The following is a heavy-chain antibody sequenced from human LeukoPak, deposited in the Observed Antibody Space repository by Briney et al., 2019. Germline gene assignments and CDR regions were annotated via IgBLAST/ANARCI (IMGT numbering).Heavy chain of an antibody. Sequence: PGTSLRLSCAASAFTFSSYGVHWVRQAPGKGLEWVALISYDGSNKYYTDSVKGRFTISRDNSKNTLYLQINSLRAEDTAVYFCARDRDILTGFYYYGMDVWGQGTTVTVSS. D-gene: IGHD3-9*01. V-gene: IGHV3-30*03. CDR3: ARDRDILTGFYYYGMDV. CDR1: AFTFSSYG. CDR2: ISYDGSNK. J-gene: IGHJ6*02.